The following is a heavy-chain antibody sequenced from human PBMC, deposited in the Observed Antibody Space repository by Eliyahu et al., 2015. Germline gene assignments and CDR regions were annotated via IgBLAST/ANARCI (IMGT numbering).Heavy chain of an antibody. V-gene: IGHV3-53*01. J-gene: IGHJ3*02. CDR3: ARDLEAFDI. CDR1: GFSVSMND. CDR2: IYSGGTK. Sequence: EVQLVESGGGLIQPGGSLRLSXIASGFSVSMNDMTWVRQAPGKGLEWVSTIYSGGTKYYADSVKGRFDIYRDNSKNTLYLQMNSLRADDTAVYYCARDLEAFDIWGQGTMVTVSS.